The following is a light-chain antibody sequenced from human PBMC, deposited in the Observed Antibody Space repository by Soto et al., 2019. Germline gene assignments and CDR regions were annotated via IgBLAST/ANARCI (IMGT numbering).Light chain of an antibody. CDR2: EVS. V-gene: IGLV2-14*01. CDR3: SSYTSSSTRV. CDR1: SSDVGGYNY. J-gene: IGLJ1*01. Sequence: QSALTQPASVSGSPGQSITIACTGTSSDVGGYNYVSWYQQHPGKAPKLMIYEVSSQRSGVSDRFSCSKSGNTASLTISGLQAEDEADYYCSSYTSSSTRVFGTGTKAPS.